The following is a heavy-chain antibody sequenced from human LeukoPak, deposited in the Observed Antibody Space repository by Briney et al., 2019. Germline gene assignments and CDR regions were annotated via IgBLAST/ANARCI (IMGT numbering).Heavy chain of an antibody. Sequence: GASVKVSCTASGGTFSSYAISWVRQAPGQGLEWMGWINTNTGNPTYAQGFTGRCVFSLDTSVSTAYLQISSLKAEDTAVYSCARVAEYSSGWYDPFDYWGQGTLVTVSS. CDR1: GGTFSSYA. CDR3: ARVAEYSSGWYDPFDY. J-gene: IGHJ4*02. V-gene: IGHV7-4-1*02. CDR2: INTNTGNP. D-gene: IGHD6-19*01.